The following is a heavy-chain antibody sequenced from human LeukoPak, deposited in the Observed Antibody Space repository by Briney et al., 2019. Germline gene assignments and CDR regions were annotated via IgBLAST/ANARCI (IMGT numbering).Heavy chain of an antibody. D-gene: IGHD3-22*01. CDR3: ARDWSFDSDDYYLYGFDI. Sequence: GGSLRLSCAASGFSFNSYWMSWVRQAPGTGLEWVANMRQDGSERYYADSLKGRFTISRDNAKNSLYLQMSSLRAEDTAMYYCARDWSFDSDDYYLYGFDIWGQGTRVTVSS. CDR2: MRQDGSER. V-gene: IGHV3-7*01. J-gene: IGHJ3*02. CDR1: GFSFNSYW.